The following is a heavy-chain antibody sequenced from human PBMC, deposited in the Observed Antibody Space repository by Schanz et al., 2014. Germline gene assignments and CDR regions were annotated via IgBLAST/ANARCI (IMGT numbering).Heavy chain of an antibody. CDR3: ARARYTGYDCSGY. CDR2: INPNSGET. CDR1: GYSFTEYF. Sequence: QVQLVQSGPAVKKPGASMKVSCLASGYSFTEYFLHWVRQTPGQGLEWMGWINPNSGETNYEQKFKGRGTLTSDASISTAFMELSGLTSDDTATYFCARARYTGYDCSGYWVQGTLLIVSP. V-gene: IGHV1-2*02. D-gene: IGHD5-12*01. J-gene: IGHJ4*02.